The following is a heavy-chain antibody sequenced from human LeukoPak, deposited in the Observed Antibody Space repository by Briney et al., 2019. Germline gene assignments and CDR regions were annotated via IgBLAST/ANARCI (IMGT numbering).Heavy chain of an antibody. CDR3: ARHGRDYCSGGSCYELDY. V-gene: IGHV3-21*01. CDR1: GFTFNNAW. Sequence: GGSLRLSCAASGFTFNNAWMTWVRQAPGKGLEWVSSISSSSSYIYYADSVKGRFTISRDNAKNSLYLQMNSLRAEDTAVYYCARHGRDYCSGGSCYELDYWGQGTLVTVSS. CDR2: ISSSSSYI. J-gene: IGHJ4*02. D-gene: IGHD2-15*01.